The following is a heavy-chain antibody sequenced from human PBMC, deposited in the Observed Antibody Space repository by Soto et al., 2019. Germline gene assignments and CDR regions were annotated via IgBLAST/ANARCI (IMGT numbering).Heavy chain of an antibody. J-gene: IGHJ1*01. V-gene: IGHV3-23*01. CDR2: ISGSGGST. CDR3: AKDSPVGVPLLRDLHD. CDR1: GFTFSNYG. D-gene: IGHD2-15*01. Sequence: GGSLRLSCAASGFTFSNYGMSWVRQAPGKGLEWVSVISGSGGSTYYADSVKGRSTLSRDNSKNTVYLQMNSLSAEDTAVYYCAKDSPVGVPLLRDLHDWGQGTLVTVSS.